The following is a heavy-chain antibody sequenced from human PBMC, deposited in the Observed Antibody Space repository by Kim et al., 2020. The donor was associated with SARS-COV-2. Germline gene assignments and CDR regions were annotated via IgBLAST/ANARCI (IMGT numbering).Heavy chain of an antibody. CDR3: ARMNFGSNWFDP. CDR2: IYYSGST. D-gene: IGHD3-3*01. J-gene: IGHJ5*02. V-gene: IGHV4-28*01. CDR1: GYSLTNNYW. Sequence: SETLSLTCAVSGYSLTNNYWWAWIRQPPGKGLEWIGYIYYSGSTHHNPSLKSRVSMSVDTSKNQFSLQLSSVTAADTALYYCARMNFGSNWFDPWGQGTLAT.